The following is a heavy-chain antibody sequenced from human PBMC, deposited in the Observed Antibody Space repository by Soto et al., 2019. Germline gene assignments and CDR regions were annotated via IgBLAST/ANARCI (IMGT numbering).Heavy chain of an antibody. CDR1: GFTFSSYG. V-gene: IGHV3-30*18. D-gene: IGHD6-19*01. CDR2: ISYDGSNK. CDR3: AKGTVARYYYYDYGMDV. J-gene: IGHJ6*02. Sequence: QVQLVESGGGVVQPGRSLRLSCAASGFTFSSYGMHWVRQAPGKGLEWVAVISYDGSNKYYADSVKGRFTISRDNSKNTLYLQMNSLRAEDTAVYYCAKGTVARYYYYDYGMDVWGQGTTVTVSS.